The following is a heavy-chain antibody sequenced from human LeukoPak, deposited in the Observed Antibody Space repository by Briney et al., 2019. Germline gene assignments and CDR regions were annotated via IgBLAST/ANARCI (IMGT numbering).Heavy chain of an antibody. D-gene: IGHD3-22*01. Sequence: SETLSLTCAVYGGSFSGYYWSWLRQPPGKGLEWIGEINHSGSTNYNPSLKSRVTISVDTSKNQFSLKLSSVTAADTAVYYCARFNYYDSSGYAYWGQGTLVTVPS. J-gene: IGHJ4*02. CDR2: INHSGST. V-gene: IGHV4-34*01. CDR3: ARFNYYDSSGYAY. CDR1: GGSFSGYY.